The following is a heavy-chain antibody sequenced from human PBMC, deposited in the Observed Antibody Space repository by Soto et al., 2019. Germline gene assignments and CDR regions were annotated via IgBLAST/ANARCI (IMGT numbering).Heavy chain of an antibody. CDR2: IKQDGSEK. CDR3: ARVGSLYYYDSSGYSDY. CDR1: GFTFSSYW. J-gene: IGHJ4*02. V-gene: IGHV3-7*03. D-gene: IGHD3-22*01. Sequence: EVQLVESGGGLVQPGGSLRLSCAASGFTFSSYWMSWVRQAPGKGLEWVANIKQDGSEKYYVDSVKGRFTISRDNAQNSLYLQMNSLRAEDTAVYYCARVGSLYYYDSSGYSDYWGQGTLVTVSS.